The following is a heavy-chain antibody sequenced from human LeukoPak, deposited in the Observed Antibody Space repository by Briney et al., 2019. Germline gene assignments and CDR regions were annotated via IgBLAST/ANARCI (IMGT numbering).Heavy chain of an antibody. D-gene: IGHD6-19*01. J-gene: IGHJ3*02. CDR1: GYSIGNGYF. Sequence: SETLSLTCTVPGYSIGNGYFWGWIRQPPGKGLEWIGNIYRTGTTFYNPSLQSRVTISVDKSENQFSLNLSSVTAADTAVYYCVANGWYALDIWGQGTMVTVSS. V-gene: IGHV4-38-2*02. CDR2: IYRTGTT. CDR3: VANGWYALDI.